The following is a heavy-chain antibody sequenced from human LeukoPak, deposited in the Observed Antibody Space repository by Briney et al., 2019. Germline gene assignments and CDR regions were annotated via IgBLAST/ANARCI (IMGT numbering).Heavy chain of an antibody. CDR3: ARSPSGYRFDS. V-gene: IGHV4-34*01. CDR1: GGSFSGYY. D-gene: IGHD3-22*01. CDR2: ISHGGST. J-gene: IGHJ4*02. Sequence: SETLSLTCAVYGGSFSGYYWSWIRQPPGKGLEWIGEISHGGSTNYNPSLKSRVTISSDTSKTQFTLKLTSVTAADTAVYYCARSPSGYRFDSWGQGTLVTVSS.